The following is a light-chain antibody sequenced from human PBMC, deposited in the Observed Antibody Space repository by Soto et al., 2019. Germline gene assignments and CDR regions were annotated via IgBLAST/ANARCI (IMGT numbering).Light chain of an antibody. CDR1: SSDVGSYNL. J-gene: IGLJ3*02. CDR2: EGS. V-gene: IGLV2-23*01. Sequence: QSVLTQPASVSGSPGQSITISCTGTSSDVGSYNLVSWYQQHPGKAPKLMIYEGSKRPSGVSNRFSGSKSGNTASLTISGLQAEDEADYYCCSYAGSSTWVFGEGTKLTVL. CDR3: CSYAGSSTWV.